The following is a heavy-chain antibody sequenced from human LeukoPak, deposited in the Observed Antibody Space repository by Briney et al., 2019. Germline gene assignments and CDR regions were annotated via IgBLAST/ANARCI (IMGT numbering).Heavy chain of an antibody. CDR3: ARGRGYGSTWSRPPNWFDP. CDR2: MDTSGNS. J-gene: IGHJ5*02. CDR1: GGSISNYY. D-gene: IGHD6-13*01. Sequence: SETLSLTCTVSGGSISNYYWSWIRRPAGKGLEWIGRMDTSGNSNYNPSLKSRVTMSLDTSKNQFSLKLISVTAADTAVYYCARGRGYGSTWSRPPNWFDPWGQGTLVTVSS. V-gene: IGHV4-4*07.